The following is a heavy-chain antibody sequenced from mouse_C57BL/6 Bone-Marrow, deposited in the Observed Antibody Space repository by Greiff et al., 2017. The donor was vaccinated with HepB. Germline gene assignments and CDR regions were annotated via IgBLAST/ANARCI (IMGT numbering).Heavy chain of an antibody. V-gene: IGHV1-19*01. CDR2: INPYNGGT. J-gene: IGHJ4*01. D-gene: IGHD1-1*01. CDR3: ARGDYYGSSPYYAMDY. CDR1: GYTFTDYY. Sequence: EVQLQESGPVLVKPGASVKMSCKASGYTFTDYYMNWVKQSHGKSLEWIGVINPYNGGTSYNQKFKGKATLTVDKSSSTAYMELNSLTSEDSAVYYCARGDYYGSSPYYAMDYWGQGTSVTVSS.